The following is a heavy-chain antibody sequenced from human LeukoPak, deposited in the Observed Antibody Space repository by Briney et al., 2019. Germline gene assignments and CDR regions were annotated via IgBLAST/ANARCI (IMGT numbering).Heavy chain of an antibody. Sequence: GGSLRLSCAASGFTFSNYEMNWVRQAPGKGLVWVSLIKTDGRTTTYADSVKGRFTISRDNAKNTLYLHMNSLRAEDTAVYYCARYYYDSSGVDAFDIWGQGTMVTVSS. V-gene: IGHV3-74*01. CDR2: IKTDGRTT. J-gene: IGHJ3*02. CDR1: GFTFSNYE. CDR3: ARYYYDSSGVDAFDI. D-gene: IGHD3-22*01.